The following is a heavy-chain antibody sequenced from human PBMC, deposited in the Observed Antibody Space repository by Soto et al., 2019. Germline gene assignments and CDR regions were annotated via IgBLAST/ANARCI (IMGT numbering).Heavy chain of an antibody. J-gene: IGHJ4*02. CDR3: AIYDYGFRGPDY. V-gene: IGHV4-30-2*01. CDR2: IYNSGSS. D-gene: IGHD4-17*01. Sequence: QLQLQESGSGLVKPSQTLSLTCAVSGGSISSGGYSWSWIRQPPGKGLEWIGYIYNSGSSYYNPSFKSRVTISVDRSKNQFSLKLSSVTAADTAVYYCAIYDYGFRGPDYWGQGTLVTVSS. CDR1: GGSISSGGYS.